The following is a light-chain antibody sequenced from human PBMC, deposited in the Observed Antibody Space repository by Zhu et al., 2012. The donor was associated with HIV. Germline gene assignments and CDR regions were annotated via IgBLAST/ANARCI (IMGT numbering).Light chain of an antibody. Sequence: ETVMTQSPATLSVSPGERGTLSCRASQSVGTNLAWYQQRPGQVPRLLISRASTRATSIPARFSGSGSGTEFTLTISSLQSEDFAIYYCQQLNTYPLFTFGPGTKVDIK. CDR2: RAS. CDR3: QQLNTYPLFT. J-gene: IGKJ3*01. CDR1: QSVGTN. V-gene: IGKV3-15*01.